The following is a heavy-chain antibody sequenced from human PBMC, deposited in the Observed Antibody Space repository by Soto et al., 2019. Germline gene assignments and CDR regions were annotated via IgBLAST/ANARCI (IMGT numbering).Heavy chain of an antibody. Sequence: GGSLRLSCAASGFTFSSYSMNWVRQAQGKGLEWVSYISSSSSTIYYADSVKGRFTISRDNAKNSLYLQMNSLRAEDTAVYYCARDGNVFGEYSDFDYWGQGTLVTVSS. J-gene: IGHJ4*02. CDR2: ISSSSSTI. D-gene: IGHD3-10*02. CDR1: GFTFSSYS. V-gene: IGHV3-48*01. CDR3: ARDGNVFGEYSDFDY.